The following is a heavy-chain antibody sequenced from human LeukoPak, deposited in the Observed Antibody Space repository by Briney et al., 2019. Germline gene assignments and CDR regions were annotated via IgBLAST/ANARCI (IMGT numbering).Heavy chain of an antibody. CDR1: GFTFSNYA. CDR3: ARGYSSGWSLGY. J-gene: IGHJ4*02. Sequence: GGSLRLSCAASGFTFSNYAMHWVRQAPGKGLEWVSSISSSSSYIYYADSVKGRFTISRDNAKNSLYLQMNSLRAEDTAVYYCARGYSSGWSLGYWGQGTLVTVSS. D-gene: IGHD6-19*01. V-gene: IGHV3-21*01. CDR2: ISSSSSYI.